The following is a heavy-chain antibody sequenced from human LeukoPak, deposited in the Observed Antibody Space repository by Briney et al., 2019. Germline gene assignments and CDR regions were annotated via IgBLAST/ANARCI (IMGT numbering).Heavy chain of an antibody. Sequence: PSETLSLTCAVSGYSTSSGYYWGWIRQPPGKGLEWIGSIYHSGSTYYNPSLKSRVTISVDTSKNQFSLKLSSMTAADTAVYFCARRAVGATDYWGQGTLVTVSS. CDR3: ARRAVGATDY. V-gene: IGHV4-38-2*01. CDR1: GYSTSSGYY. D-gene: IGHD1-26*01. CDR2: IYHSGST. J-gene: IGHJ4*02.